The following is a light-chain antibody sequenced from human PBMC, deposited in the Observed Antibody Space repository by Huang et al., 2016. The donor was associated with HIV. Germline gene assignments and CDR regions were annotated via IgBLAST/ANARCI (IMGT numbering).Light chain of an antibody. Sequence: EIVMTQSPATLSVSPGERATLSCRASQSVSSKVAWYQQKPGQAPRLLIYGASTRATGIPARFSCSGSGTEFTLTISSLQSEDFAVYYCQQYNNWPPMYTFGQGAKLEIK. CDR1: QSVSSK. CDR3: QQYNNWPPMYT. V-gene: IGKV3-15*01. CDR2: GAS. J-gene: IGKJ2*01.